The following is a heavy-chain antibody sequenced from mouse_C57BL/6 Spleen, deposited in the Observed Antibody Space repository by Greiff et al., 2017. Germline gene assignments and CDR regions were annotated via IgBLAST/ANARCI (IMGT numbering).Heavy chain of an antibody. CDR1: GFTFSDSG. D-gene: IGHD1-1*01. J-gene: IGHJ2*01. V-gene: IGHV5-17*01. CDR2: ISSGSSTI. Sequence: EVNLVASGGGFVKPGGSLTLSCAASGFTFSDSGMHWVRQAPETGLEWVAYISSGSSTIYSAATVKGRFTISREYAKNTWFLQMTSRRAEDTAMYYCARGNNYGSFDDWGQGTTHTVAS. CDR3: ARGNNYGSFDD.